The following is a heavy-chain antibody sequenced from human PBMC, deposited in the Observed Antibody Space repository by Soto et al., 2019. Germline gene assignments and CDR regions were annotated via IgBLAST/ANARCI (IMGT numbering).Heavy chain of an antibody. CDR3: ARSPLSYDYVRQTWREVGDSFDV. CDR2: LIHGGST. Sequence: QVHLEQWGAGLLKPSETLSLTCAIYNSSLGAFHWTWIRQPPGKGLEWIGELIHGGSTNYNPSLNSRITFSLDTSKSQCSLHVMSVTAADTAVYYCARSPLSYDYVRQTWREVGDSFDVWGRGTSVTVSS. D-gene: IGHD3-10*02. J-gene: IGHJ3*01. CDR1: NSSLGAFH. V-gene: IGHV4-34*02.